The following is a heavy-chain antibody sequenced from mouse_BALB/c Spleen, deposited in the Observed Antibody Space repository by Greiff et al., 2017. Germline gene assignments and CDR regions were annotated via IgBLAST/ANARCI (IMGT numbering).Heavy chain of an antibody. CDR1: GYTFTSYW. J-gene: IGHJ4*01. Sequence: QVQLQQPGAELVRPGASVKLSCKASGYTFTSYWINWVKQRPGQGLEWIGNIYPSDSYTNYNQKFKDKATLTVDKSSSTAYMQLSSPTSEDSAVYYCTRSSPMDYWGQGTSVTVSS. CDR3: TRSSPMDY. CDR2: IYPSDSYT. V-gene: IGHV1-69*02.